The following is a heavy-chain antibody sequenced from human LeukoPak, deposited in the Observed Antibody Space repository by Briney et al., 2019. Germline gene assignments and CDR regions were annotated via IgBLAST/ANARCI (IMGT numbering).Heavy chain of an antibody. Sequence: SETLSLTCAVYGGSFSGYYWSWIRQPPGKGLEWIGYIYYSGSTNYNPSLKSRVTISVDTSKNQFSLKLSSVTAADTAVYYCARHGPPVLLWFGEFVYYGMDVWGQGTTVTVSS. D-gene: IGHD3-10*01. CDR1: GGSFSGYY. J-gene: IGHJ6*02. CDR2: IYYSGST. V-gene: IGHV4-59*08. CDR3: ARHGPPVLLWFGEFVYYGMDV.